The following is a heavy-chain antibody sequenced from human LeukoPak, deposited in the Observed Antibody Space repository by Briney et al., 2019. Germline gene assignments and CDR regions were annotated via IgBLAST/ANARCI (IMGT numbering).Heavy chain of an antibody. CDR1: GYTFTSYY. V-gene: IGHV1-69*13. CDR2: IIPIFGTA. CDR3: ARWMEQWLPRGGYFDY. Sequence: GASVKVSCKASGYTFTSYYMHWVRQAPGQGLEWMGGIIPIFGTANYAQKFQGRVTITADESTSTAYMELSSLRSEDTAVYYCARWMEQWLPRGGYFDYWGQGTLVTVSS. J-gene: IGHJ4*02. D-gene: IGHD6-19*01.